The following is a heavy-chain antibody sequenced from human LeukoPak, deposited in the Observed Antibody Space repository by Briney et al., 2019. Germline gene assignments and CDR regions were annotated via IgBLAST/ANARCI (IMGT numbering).Heavy chain of an antibody. J-gene: IGHJ3*02. V-gene: IGHV3-30*04. CDR3: ASLMLGYCSGGSCYSDAFDI. CDR1: GFTFSSYA. CDR2: ISYDGSNK. Sequence: GSLRLSCAASGFTFSSYAMHWVRQAPGKGLEWVAVISYDGSNKYYADSVKGRFTISRDNSKNTLYLQMNSPRAEDTAVYYCASLMLGYCSGGSCYSDAFDIWGQGTMVTVSS. D-gene: IGHD2-15*01.